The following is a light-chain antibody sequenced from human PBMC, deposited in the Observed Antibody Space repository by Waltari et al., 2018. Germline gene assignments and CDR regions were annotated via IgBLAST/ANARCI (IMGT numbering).Light chain of an antibody. V-gene: IGKV3-20*01. Sequence: EIALTQSPGTLSLSPGARATLSCRASQSVNNNYLAWYQQKPGQAPRLLIYGASSRATGIPDRISGSGSGTDLTLTLSSLEPEDFAVYYCQQHATSPYTFGQGTKVEIK. J-gene: IGKJ2*01. CDR1: QSVNNNY. CDR3: QQHATSPYT. CDR2: GAS.